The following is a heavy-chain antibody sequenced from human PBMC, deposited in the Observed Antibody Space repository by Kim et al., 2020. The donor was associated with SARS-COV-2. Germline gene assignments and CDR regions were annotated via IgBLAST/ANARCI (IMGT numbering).Heavy chain of an antibody. D-gene: IGHD3-10*01. V-gene: IGHV1-18*01. J-gene: IGHJ4*02. Sequence: NYAQKLQGRVTMTTDTSTSTAYMELRSLRSDDTAGYYCARDYYGSGLGDYWGQGTLVTVSS. CDR3: ARDYYGSGLGDY.